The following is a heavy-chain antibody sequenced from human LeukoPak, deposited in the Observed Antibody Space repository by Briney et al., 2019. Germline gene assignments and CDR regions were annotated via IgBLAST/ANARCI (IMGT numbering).Heavy chain of an antibody. V-gene: IGHV4-59*08. Sequence: SETLSLTCTVSGGSISNYYWSWIRQPPGKGLEWIGYIYYSGSTYYNPSLKSRVTISVDTSKNQFSLKLSSVTAADTAVYYCARGDTYYYYGMDVWGQGTTVTVSS. CDR1: GGSISNYY. J-gene: IGHJ6*02. D-gene: IGHD5-18*01. CDR2: IYYSGST. CDR3: ARGDTYYYYGMDV.